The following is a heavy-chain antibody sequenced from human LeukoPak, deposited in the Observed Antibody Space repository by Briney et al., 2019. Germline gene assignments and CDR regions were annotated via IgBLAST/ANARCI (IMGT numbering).Heavy chain of an antibody. Sequence: SQTLSLTCTVSGGSISSGGYYWSWIRQHPRKGLEWIGYIYYSGSTYYNPSLKSRVTISVDTSKNQFSLKLSSVTAADTAVYYCARDRWYYYDSSGYYSWFDPWGQGTLVTVSS. CDR1: GGSISSGGYY. J-gene: IGHJ5*02. V-gene: IGHV4-31*03. D-gene: IGHD3-22*01. CDR2: IYYSGST. CDR3: ARDRWYYYDSSGYYSWFDP.